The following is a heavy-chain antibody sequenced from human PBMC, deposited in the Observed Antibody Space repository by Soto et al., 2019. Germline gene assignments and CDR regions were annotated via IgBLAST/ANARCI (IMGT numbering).Heavy chain of an antibody. V-gene: IGHV3-23*01. CDR3: VRDRDYYDGSGNASPGDAFDV. D-gene: IGHD3-22*01. J-gene: IGHJ3*01. CDR1: GLAFSNYA. Sequence: GGSLRLSCAASGLAFSNYAISWVRQAPGKGLEWVSTISASGYSAYYGGAVKGRFTTSRDNSKSTLYLQMSSLRAEDSALYFCVRDRDYYDGSGNASPGDAFDVWGKGTVVTVS. CDR2: ISASGYSA.